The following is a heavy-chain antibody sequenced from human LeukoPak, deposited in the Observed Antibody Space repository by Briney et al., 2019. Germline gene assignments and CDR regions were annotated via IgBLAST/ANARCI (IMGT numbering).Heavy chain of an antibody. J-gene: IGHJ4*02. V-gene: IGHV1-46*01. CDR3: ARDQEGFDY. CDR1: GYTFTSNY. CDR2: IYPRDGST. Sequence: ASVTVSCTASGYTFTSNYIHWVRPAPGQGLEWMGMIYPRDGSTSYAQKFQGRVTVTRDTSTSTVHMELSGLRSEDKAVYYCARDQEGFDYWGQGTLVTVSS.